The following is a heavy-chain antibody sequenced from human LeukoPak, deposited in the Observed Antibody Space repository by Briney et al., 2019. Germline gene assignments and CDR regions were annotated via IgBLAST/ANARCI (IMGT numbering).Heavy chain of an antibody. V-gene: IGHV1-24*01. CDR1: GYTLTELS. Sequence: ASVKVSCEVSGYTLTELSMHWVRQAPGKGLEWMGGFDPEDGETIYAQKFQGRVTMTEDTSTDTAYMELSSLRSEDTAVYYCARALHSSSWYDAFDIWGQGTMVTVSS. D-gene: IGHD6-13*01. CDR3: ARALHSSSWYDAFDI. CDR2: FDPEDGET. J-gene: IGHJ3*02.